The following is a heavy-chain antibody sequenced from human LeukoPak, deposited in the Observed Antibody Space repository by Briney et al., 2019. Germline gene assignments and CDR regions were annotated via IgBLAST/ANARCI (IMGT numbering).Heavy chain of an antibody. CDR1: GFTFSSYA. D-gene: IGHD1-1*01. CDR2: ISGSGGST. Sequence: GGSLRLSCAASGFTFSSYAMRWVRQAPGKGLEWVSAISGSGGSTYYADSVKGRFTITRDNSKNTLYLQMNSLRAEDPAVYYCAKDRGGSGYFDYWGQGTLVTVSS. V-gene: IGHV3-23*01. J-gene: IGHJ4*02. CDR3: AKDRGGSGYFDY.